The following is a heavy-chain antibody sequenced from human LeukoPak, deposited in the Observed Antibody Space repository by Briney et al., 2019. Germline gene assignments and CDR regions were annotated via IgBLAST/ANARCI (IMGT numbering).Heavy chain of an antibody. CDR3: ASNSIGLYYFDY. J-gene: IGHJ4*02. CDR1: GGSISSYY. CDR2: IYYSGST. V-gene: IGHV4-59*08. Sequence: SETLSLTCTVSGGSISSYYWSWIRQPPGKGLEWIGYIYYSGSTNYNPSLKSRVTISVDTSKNQFSLKLSSVTAADTAVYYCASNSIGLYYFDYWGQGTLVTVSS. D-gene: IGHD2-21*01.